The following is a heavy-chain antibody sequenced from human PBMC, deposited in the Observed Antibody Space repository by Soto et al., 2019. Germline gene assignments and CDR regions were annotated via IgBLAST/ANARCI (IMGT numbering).Heavy chain of an antibody. Sequence: SETLSLTCTVSRDCISSSTYYWGWIRQPPGKGLEWIGCIYHTGTTYYNPSLKSRVTISVDTSKNQFSLQLSSVTAADTAVYYCASRSFSSSSMFDYFRKGTLVTASS. CDR2: IYHTGTT. J-gene: IGHJ4*02. CDR1: RDCISSSTYY. D-gene: IGHD6-6*01. V-gene: IGHV4-39*01. CDR3: ASRSFSSSSMFDY.